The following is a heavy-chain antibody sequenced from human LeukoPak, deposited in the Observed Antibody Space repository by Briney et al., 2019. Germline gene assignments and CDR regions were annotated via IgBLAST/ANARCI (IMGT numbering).Heavy chain of an antibody. CDR1: GGSISSYY. V-gene: IGHV4-59*01. CDR2: IYYSGST. D-gene: IGHD3-16*01. J-gene: IGHJ4*02. Sequence: PSETLSLTCTVSGGSISSYYWSWLRQPPGRGLEWIGYIYYSGSTNYNTSLKSRVTISVDTSKSQFSLELSSVTAADTAVYYCARGGHGPYDYWGQGTLVTVSS. CDR3: ARGGHGPYDY.